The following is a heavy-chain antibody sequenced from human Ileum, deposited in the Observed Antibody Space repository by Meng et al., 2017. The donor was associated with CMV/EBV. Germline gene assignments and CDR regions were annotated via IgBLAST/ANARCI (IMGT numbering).Heavy chain of an antibody. Sequence: QVLLQESGPRLVKPSQTLSLNCTVSGGSIISGSHYWSWIRQSAGKGLEWIGRIHTSGSTNYNPSLESRVTISIDTSRNQFSLKLTSVTAADTAVYFCARGKAVGTGHWGQGTLVTVSS. V-gene: IGHV4-61*02. CDR2: IHTSGST. CDR1: GGSIISGSHY. CDR3: ARGKAVGTGH. J-gene: IGHJ4*02. D-gene: IGHD6-13*01.